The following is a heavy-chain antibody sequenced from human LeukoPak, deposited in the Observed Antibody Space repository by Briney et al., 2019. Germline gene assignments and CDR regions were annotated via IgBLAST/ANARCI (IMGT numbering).Heavy chain of an antibody. Sequence: GGSLRLSCAASGFTFSSYAMSWVRQAPGKGLEWVSAISGSGGSTYYADSVKGRFTISRDNSKNTLYLQMNSLRAEDTAVYYCAKDYYCSSTSCPDAFDIWGQGTMVTVSS. CDR2: ISGSGGST. CDR1: GFTFSSYA. D-gene: IGHD2-2*01. V-gene: IGHV3-23*01. J-gene: IGHJ3*02. CDR3: AKDYYCSSTSCPDAFDI.